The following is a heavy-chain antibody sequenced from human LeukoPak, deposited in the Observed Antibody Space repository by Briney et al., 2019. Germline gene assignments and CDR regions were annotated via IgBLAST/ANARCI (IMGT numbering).Heavy chain of an antibody. Sequence: ASVKVSCKASGYTFTRYGISWVRQAPGRGLEWMGWISPYKGNTNYAQRLQGRVTMTTDTSTGTAYMELRSLRPDDTALYYCARQSYVWGSYRPDDAFDIWGQGTVVTVSS. CDR2: ISPYKGNT. CDR3: ARQSYVWGSYRPDDAFDI. J-gene: IGHJ3*02. D-gene: IGHD3-16*02. V-gene: IGHV1-18*01. CDR1: GYTFTRYG.